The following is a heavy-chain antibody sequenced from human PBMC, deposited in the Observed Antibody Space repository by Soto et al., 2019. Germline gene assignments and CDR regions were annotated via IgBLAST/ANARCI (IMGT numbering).Heavy chain of an antibody. Sequence: QVQLVQSGAEVKKPGSSVKVSCKASGGTFSNDIITWVRQAPGQGLEWMGRIIPLLDIANYAQKFQGRVTITADKSTRTAYMELNSLRAEDTAVYYCVRDPPIGSTYSGYDGIDYWGQGTLVTVSS. J-gene: IGHJ4*02. D-gene: IGHD5-12*01. CDR2: IIPLLDIA. CDR1: GGTFSNDI. CDR3: VRDPPIGSTYSGYDGIDY. V-gene: IGHV1-69*08.